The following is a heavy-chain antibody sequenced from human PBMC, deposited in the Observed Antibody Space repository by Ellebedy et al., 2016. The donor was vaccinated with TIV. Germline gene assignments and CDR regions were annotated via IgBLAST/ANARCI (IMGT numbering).Heavy chain of an antibody. V-gene: IGHV4-34*01. D-gene: IGHD3-10*01. CDR1: GGSFSGYY. CDR2: INHSGST. J-gene: IGHJ3*02. Sequence: SETLSLTXTVYGGSFSGYYWSWIRQSPGKGLEWIGEINHSGSTNYNPSLKSRVTISVDTSKNQFSLKLSSVTAADTAVYYCARDLARTKWFGELLSAFDIWGQGTMVTVSS. CDR3: ARDLARTKWFGELLSAFDI.